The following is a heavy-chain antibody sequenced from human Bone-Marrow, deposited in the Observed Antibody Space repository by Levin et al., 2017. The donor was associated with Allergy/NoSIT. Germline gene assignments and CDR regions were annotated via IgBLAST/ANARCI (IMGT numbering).Heavy chain of an antibody. D-gene: IGHD6-13*01. J-gene: IGHJ6*02. CDR3: ARGIAEDYYYYGMDV. CDR1: GGSISSYY. CDR2: IYYSGST. V-gene: IGHV4-59*01. Sequence: GSLRLSCTVSGGSISSYYWSWIRQPPGKGLEWIGYIYYSGSTNYNPSLKSRVTISVDTSKNQFSLKLSSVTAADTAVYYCARGIAEDYYYYGMDVWGQGTTVTVSS.